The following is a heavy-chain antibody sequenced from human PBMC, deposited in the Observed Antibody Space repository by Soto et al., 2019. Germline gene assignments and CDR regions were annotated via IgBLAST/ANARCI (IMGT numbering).Heavy chain of an antibody. V-gene: IGHV4-59*08. D-gene: IGHD5-12*01. CDR3: ARHKTATIPYFDY. J-gene: IGHJ4*02. CDR2: IYYSGST. CDR1: GGSISSYY. Sequence: SETLSLTCTVSGGSISSYYWSWIRQPPGKGLEWIVYIYYSGSTNYNPSLKSRVTISVDTSKNQFSLKLSSVTAADTAVYYCARHKTATIPYFDYWGQGTLVTVSS.